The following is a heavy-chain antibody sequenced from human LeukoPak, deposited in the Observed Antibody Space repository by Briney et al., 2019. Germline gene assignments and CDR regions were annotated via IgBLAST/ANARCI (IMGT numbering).Heavy chain of an antibody. V-gene: IGHV3-30*18. CDR2: ISYDGSNK. CDR1: GFTFSSYG. CDR3: AKDIQQWLVLVDAFDV. D-gene: IGHD6-19*01. J-gene: IGHJ3*01. Sequence: GGSLRLSCAASGFTFSSYGMHWVRQAPGNGLEWEAVISYDGSNKYYADSVKGRFTISRDNSKNTLYLQMNSLRAEDTAVYYCAKDIQQWLVLVDAFDVWGQGTMVTVSS.